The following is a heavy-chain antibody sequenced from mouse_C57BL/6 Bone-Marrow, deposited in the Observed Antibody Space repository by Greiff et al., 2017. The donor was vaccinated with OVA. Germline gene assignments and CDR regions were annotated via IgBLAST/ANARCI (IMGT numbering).Heavy chain of an antibody. Sequence: EVQVVESGPGLVKPSQTVFLTCTVTGISITTGNYRWSWIRQFPGNKLEWIGYIYYSGTITYNPSLTSRTTITRDTPKNQFFLEMNSLTAEDTATYYCARVHYYGSSYWYFDVWGTGTTVTVSS. D-gene: IGHD1-1*01. J-gene: IGHJ1*03. CDR3: ARVHYYGSSYWYFDV. CDR2: IYYSGTI. CDR1: GISITTGNYR. V-gene: IGHV3-5*01.